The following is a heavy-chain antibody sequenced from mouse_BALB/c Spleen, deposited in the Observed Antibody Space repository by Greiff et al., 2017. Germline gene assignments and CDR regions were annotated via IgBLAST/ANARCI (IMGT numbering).Heavy chain of an antibody. V-gene: IGHV5-9-4*01. CDR2: ISSGGSYT. D-gene: IGHD3-1*01. CDR3: ARLSEAMDY. CDR1: GFTFSSYA. Sequence: EVQVVESGGGLVKPGGSLKLSCAASGFTFSSYAMSWVRQSPEKRLEWVAEISSGGSYTYYPDTVTGRFTISRDNAKNTLYLEMSSLRSEDTAMYYCARLSEAMDYWGQGTSVTVSS. J-gene: IGHJ4*01.